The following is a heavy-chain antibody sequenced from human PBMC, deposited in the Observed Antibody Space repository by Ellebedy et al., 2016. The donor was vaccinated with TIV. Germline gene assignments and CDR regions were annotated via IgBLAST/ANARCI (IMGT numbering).Heavy chain of an antibody. Sequence: MPSETLSLTCSVSGSSISSGYYWGWIRQPPGRGLEWIGSMYHSGSTAYNPSLKSRVTMSVDTAKNQFSLKLSSASAADTAVYFCARSPHCGLSGCHIEGHSFDNWGQGTLVTVPS. CDR1: GSSISSGYY. J-gene: IGHJ4*02. CDR3: ARSPHCGLSGCHIEGHSFDN. D-gene: IGHD2-21*01. CDR2: MYHSGST. V-gene: IGHV4-38-2*01.